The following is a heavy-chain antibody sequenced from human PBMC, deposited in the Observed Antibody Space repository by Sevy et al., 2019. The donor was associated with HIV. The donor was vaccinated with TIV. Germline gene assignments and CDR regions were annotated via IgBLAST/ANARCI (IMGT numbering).Heavy chain of an antibody. CDR2: ISYDGSNK. D-gene: IGHD1-26*01. J-gene: IGHJ4*02. Sequence: GGSLRLSCAASGFTFSSYAMHWVRQAPGKGLEWVAVISYDGSNKYYADSVKGRFTISRDNSKNKRYLQMNSLRAEDTAVDYCARAGDRYSGSYQTNLFDYWGQGTLVTVSS. CDR1: GFTFSSYA. V-gene: IGHV3-30-3*01. CDR3: ARAGDRYSGSYQTNLFDY.